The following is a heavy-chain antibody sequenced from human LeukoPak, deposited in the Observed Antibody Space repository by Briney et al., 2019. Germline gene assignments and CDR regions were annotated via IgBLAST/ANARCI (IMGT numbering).Heavy chain of an antibody. J-gene: IGHJ3*02. D-gene: IGHD2-21*02. V-gene: IGHV3-23*01. Sequence: GGSLRLSCAASGFTFSSYAMSWVRQAPGKGLEWVSAISGSGGSTYYADSVKGRFTISRDNAKNSLYLQMNSLRAEDTAVYYCATNLYCGGDCYDAFDIWGQGTMVTVSS. CDR3: ATNLYCGGDCYDAFDI. CDR2: ISGSGGST. CDR1: GFTFSSYA.